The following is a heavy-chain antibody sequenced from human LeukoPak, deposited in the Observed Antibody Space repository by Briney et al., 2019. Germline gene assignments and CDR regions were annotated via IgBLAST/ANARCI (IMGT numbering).Heavy chain of an antibody. CDR2: ISWNSGSI. V-gene: IGHV3-9*01. CDR3: AKDSGLYYYDSSGYYPD. D-gene: IGHD3-22*01. J-gene: IGHJ4*02. CDR1: GFTFDVYA. Sequence: GGSLRLSCAASGFTFDVYAMHWVRQAPGKGLEWVSGISWNSGSIGYADSVKGRFTISRDNAKNSLYLQMNSLRAEDTALYYCAKDSGLYYYDSSGYYPDWGQGTLVTVSS.